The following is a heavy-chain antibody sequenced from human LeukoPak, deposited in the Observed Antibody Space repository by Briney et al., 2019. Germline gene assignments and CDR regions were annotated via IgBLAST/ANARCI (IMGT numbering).Heavy chain of an antibody. V-gene: IGHV4-61*01. Sequence: SETLSLTCTVSGGPVSSGRSFWSWVRQPPGKGLEWIGYIYDGGNTIYNPSLKSRVTISVDTSRNQFSLKLTSVTAADTAVCYCARDQNPSWFDPWGQGTLVTVSS. CDR3: ARDQNPSWFDP. CDR1: GGPVSSGRSF. J-gene: IGHJ5*02. CDR2: IYDGGNT.